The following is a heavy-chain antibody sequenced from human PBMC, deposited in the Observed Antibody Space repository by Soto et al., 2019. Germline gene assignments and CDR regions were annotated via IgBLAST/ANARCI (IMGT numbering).Heavy chain of an antibody. Sequence: PGGSLRLSCAASGFTFSSYSMNWVRQAPGKGLEWVSSISSSSSYIYYADSVKGRFTISRDNAKNSLYLQMNSLRAEDTAVYYCXRDPDSDILTGYNWFDPWGPGTLVTVSS. J-gene: IGHJ5*02. CDR3: XRDPDSDILTGYNWFDP. D-gene: IGHD3-9*01. CDR2: ISSSSSYI. V-gene: IGHV3-21*01. CDR1: GFTFSSYS.